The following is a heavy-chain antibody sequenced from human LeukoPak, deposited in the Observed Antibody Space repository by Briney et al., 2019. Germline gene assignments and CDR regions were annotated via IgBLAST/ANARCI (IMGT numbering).Heavy chain of an antibody. CDR1: GHSFTNYY. J-gene: IGHJ3*02. CDR2: INPGGGTT. D-gene: IGHD3-10*01. V-gene: IGHV1-46*01. CDR3: ARGGFTTMFRGVVITLDAFDI. Sequence: ASVKVSCKASGHSFTNYYLHWVRQAPGKGFEWMGIINPGGGTTTYAQKFQGRVTMTRDTSTSTVYMELSSLRSEDTAVYYCARGGFTTMFRGVVITLDAFDIWGQGTMVTVSS.